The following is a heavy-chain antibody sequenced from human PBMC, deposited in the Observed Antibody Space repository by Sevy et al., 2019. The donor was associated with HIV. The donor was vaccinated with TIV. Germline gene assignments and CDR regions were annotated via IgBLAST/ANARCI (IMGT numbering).Heavy chain of an antibody. D-gene: IGHD2-2*01. CDR2: IKRDASEK. CDR3: ARDCNSASCLWGLDV. CDR1: GFTFSSYA. Sequence: GGSLRLSCAASGFTFSSYAMHWVRQAPGKGLEWVANIKRDASEKYYVGSVKGRFTISRDNAKESLYLQIKSLRAEDTAVYYCARDCNSASCLWGLDVWGQGTTVTVSS. V-gene: IGHV3-7*03. J-gene: IGHJ6*02.